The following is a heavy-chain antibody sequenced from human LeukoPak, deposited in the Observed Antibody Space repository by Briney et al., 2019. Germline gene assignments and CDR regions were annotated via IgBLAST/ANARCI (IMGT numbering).Heavy chain of an antibody. CDR2: ISSSSYI. CDR3: ARDRDPYCGGDCNNWYFDL. D-gene: IGHD2-21*02. CDR1: GFTFSSYS. Sequence: GGSLRLSCAASGFTFSSYSMNWVRQAPGKGLEWVSSISSSSYIYYADSVKGRFTISRDNAKNSLYLKMNSLRAEDTAVYYCARDRDPYCGGDCNNWYFDLWGRGTLVTVSS. J-gene: IGHJ2*01. V-gene: IGHV3-21*01.